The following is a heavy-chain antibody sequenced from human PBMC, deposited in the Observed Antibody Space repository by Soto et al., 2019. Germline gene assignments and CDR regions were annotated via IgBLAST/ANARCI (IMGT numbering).Heavy chain of an antibody. CDR1: GYTFTSYG. CDR2: IRAYNGYT. J-gene: IGHJ4*02. Sequence: ASVKVSCKASGYTFTSYGISWVRQAPGQGLEWMGWIRAYNGYTNYAQKFQGRVTITADTSTSTAYMELRSLISDDTAVYYCARASDGYRSGWYVGYCDYWGQGTLVTVAS. CDR3: ARASDGYRSGWYVGYCDY. D-gene: IGHD6-19*01. V-gene: IGHV1-18*04.